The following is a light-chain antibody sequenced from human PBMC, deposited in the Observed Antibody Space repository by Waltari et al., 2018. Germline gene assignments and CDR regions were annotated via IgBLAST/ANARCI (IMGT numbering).Light chain of an antibody. Sequence: QSVLTQPPSTSGTPGQRVTISCSGSSSNIGDNLVTWYQQLPGKAPKLLILRTAVRPQGGPARFSGSNVCTSASLAISGLQSEDEADYFCASWDDSLNGHWVFGGGTKVTVL. CDR1: SSNIGDNL. J-gene: IGLJ3*02. CDR3: ASWDDSLNGHWV. CDR2: RTA. V-gene: IGLV1-44*01.